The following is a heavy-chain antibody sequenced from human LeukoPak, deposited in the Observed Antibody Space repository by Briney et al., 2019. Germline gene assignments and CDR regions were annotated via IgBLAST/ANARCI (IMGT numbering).Heavy chain of an antibody. CDR2: INHSGST. Sequence: PSETLSLTCAVYGGSFSGYYWSWIRQPPGKGLEWIGEINHSGSTNYNPSLKSRVTISVDTSKNQFALKLSSVTAADTAMYYCAIRIDPFDYWGQGTLVTVSS. J-gene: IGHJ4*02. D-gene: IGHD3-3*02. CDR3: AIRIDPFDY. V-gene: IGHV4-34*01. CDR1: GGSFSGYY.